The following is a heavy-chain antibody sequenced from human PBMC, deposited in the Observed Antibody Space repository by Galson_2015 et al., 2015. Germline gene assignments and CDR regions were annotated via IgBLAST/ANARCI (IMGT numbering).Heavy chain of an antibody. CDR3: AIVVRFLALDV. J-gene: IGHJ6*02. V-gene: IGHV3-21*01. Sequence: SLRLSCAASGFTFSSYSMNWVRQAPGEGLEWVSSISSSSSYIYYADSVKGRFTISRDNAKNSLYLQMNSLRAEDTAVYYCAIVVRFLALDVWGQGTTLTVSS. D-gene: IGHD3-3*01. CDR2: ISSSSSYI. CDR1: GFTFSSYS.